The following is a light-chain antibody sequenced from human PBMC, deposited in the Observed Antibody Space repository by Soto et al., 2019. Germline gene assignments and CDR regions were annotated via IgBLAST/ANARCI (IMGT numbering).Light chain of an antibody. CDR1: SSDVGSYNL. CDR3: CSYAGSNTML. V-gene: IGLV2-23*01. Sequence: QSALTQPASVSGSPGQSITISCTGTSSDVGSYNLVSWFQQHPGEAPKLMIYEGTKRPSGVSNRFSGSKSGNTASLTIFGLQAEDEAHYYCCSYAGSNTMLFGGGTKAHRP. CDR2: EGT. J-gene: IGLJ2*01.